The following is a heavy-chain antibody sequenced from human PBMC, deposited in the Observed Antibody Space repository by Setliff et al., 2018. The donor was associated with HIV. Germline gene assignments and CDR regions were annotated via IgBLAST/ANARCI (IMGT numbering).Heavy chain of an antibody. D-gene: IGHD2-21*01. CDR3: TLKHT. J-gene: IGHJ5*02. CDR1: GFTFSDYA. Sequence: SLRLSCEGAGFTFSDYAIRWARQVPGKGLEWVAGISGSTSSRTYYGDSVQVRFTISRDNSKNTVYLQMNSLRAEDTALYYCTLKHTWGQGTLVTVSS. CDR2: ISGSTSSRT. V-gene: IGHV3-23*02.